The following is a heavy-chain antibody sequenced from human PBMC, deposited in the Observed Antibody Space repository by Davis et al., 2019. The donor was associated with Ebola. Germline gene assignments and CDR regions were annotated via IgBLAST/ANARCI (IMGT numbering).Heavy chain of an antibody. CDR1: GGSFSGYY. Sequence: ETLSLTCAVYGGSFSGYYWSWVRQAPGKGLEWVANIKQDGSEKYYVDSVKGRFTISRDNAKNSLYLQMNSLRAEDTAVYYCARSFTTRKYYYGMDVWGQGTTVTVSS. CDR2: IKQDGSEK. D-gene: IGHD3-3*01. J-gene: IGHJ6*02. CDR3: ARSFTTRKYYYGMDV. V-gene: IGHV3-7*03.